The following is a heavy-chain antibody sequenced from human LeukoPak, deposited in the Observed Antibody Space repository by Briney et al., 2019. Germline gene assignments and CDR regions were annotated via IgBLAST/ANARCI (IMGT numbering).Heavy chain of an antibody. D-gene: IGHD6-19*01. V-gene: IGHV4-59*08. J-gene: IGHJ4*02. CDR2: IYFVGST. CDR3: ARGGSGWYKFDY. Sequence: SETLSLTCSVSIGSMSNFYWSWIRQPPGKGLEWIGHIYFVGSTDYNPSLKSRVTTSVDMSKNQFSLKLSSVTAADTAVYYCARGGSGWYKFDYWGQGTLVTVSS. CDR1: IGSMSNFY.